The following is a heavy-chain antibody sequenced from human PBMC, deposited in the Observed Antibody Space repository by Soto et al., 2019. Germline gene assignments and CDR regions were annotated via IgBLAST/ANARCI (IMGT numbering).Heavy chain of an antibody. CDR2: IYHSGST. D-gene: IGHD3-22*01. V-gene: IGHV4-4*02. Sequence: SETLSLTCAVSGGSISSSNWWSWVSKPPGKGLEWIGEIYHSGSTNYNPSLKSRVTISVDTSKNQFSLKLSSVTAADTAVYYCARGEYYYDSSGLARGGAFDIWGQGTMVTVSS. CDR1: GGSISSSNW. CDR3: ARGEYYYDSSGLARGGAFDI. J-gene: IGHJ3*02.